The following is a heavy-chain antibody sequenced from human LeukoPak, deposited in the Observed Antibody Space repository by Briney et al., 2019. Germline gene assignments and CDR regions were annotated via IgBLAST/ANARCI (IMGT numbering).Heavy chain of an antibody. Sequence: SETLSLTCAVYGGSFSGYYWSWIRQPPGKGLEWIGEINHSGSTNYNSSLKSRVTISVDTSKNQFSLKLSSVTAADTAVYYCARRGQLVRTSYYYYYMDVWGKGTTVTVSS. CDR2: INHSGST. J-gene: IGHJ6*03. D-gene: IGHD6-6*01. CDR1: GGSFSGYY. V-gene: IGHV4-34*01. CDR3: ARRGQLVRTSYYYYYMDV.